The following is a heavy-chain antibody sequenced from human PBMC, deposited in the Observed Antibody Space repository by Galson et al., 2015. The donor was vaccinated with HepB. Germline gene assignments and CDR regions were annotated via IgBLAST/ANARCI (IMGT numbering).Heavy chain of an antibody. J-gene: IGHJ4*02. CDR2: ISGSGGST. CDR1: GFTFSIYA. D-gene: IGHD6-13*01. V-gene: IGHV3-23*01. CDR3: AKVPAAAAGTERLYYFDY. Sequence: SLRLSCAASGFTFSIYAMSWVRQAPGKGLEWVSAISGSGGSTYYADSVKGRFTISRDNSKNTLYLQMNSLRAEDTAVYYCAKVPAAAAGTERLYYFDYWGQGTLVTVSS.